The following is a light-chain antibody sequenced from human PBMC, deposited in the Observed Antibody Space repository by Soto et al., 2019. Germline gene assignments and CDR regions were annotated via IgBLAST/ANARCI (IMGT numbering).Light chain of an antibody. Sequence: EVVMTQSPATLSVSPGERVTLSCRASQSINAHLAWYQQKPAKAPRLLIHGASTRATGIPARFSGSGFGTEFSLTISNLQSEDFAVYYCQQYNTWLWTFGQGTKVEIQ. CDR3: QQYNTWLWT. V-gene: IGKV3-15*01. J-gene: IGKJ1*01. CDR2: GAS. CDR1: QSINAH.